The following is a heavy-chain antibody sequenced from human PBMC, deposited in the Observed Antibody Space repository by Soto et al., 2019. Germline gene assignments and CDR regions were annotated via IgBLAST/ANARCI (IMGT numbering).Heavy chain of an antibody. J-gene: IGHJ4*02. Sequence: ASVKVSCKVSGYTLTELSMHWVRQAPGKGLEWMGGFDPEDGETIYAQKFQGRVTMTEDTSTDTAYMELSSLRSEDTAVYYCATYYYDSSGYYWTRWFDYWGQGTLVTVSS. CDR1: GYTLTELS. CDR2: FDPEDGET. V-gene: IGHV1-24*01. D-gene: IGHD3-22*01. CDR3: ATYYYDSSGYYWTRWFDY.